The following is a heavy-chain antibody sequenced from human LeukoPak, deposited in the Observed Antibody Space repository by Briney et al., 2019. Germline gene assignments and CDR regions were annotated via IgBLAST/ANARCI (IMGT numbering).Heavy chain of an antibody. D-gene: IGHD4-17*01. CDR3: ARLYGGYGDYYFDY. Sequence: PGGSLRLSCAASGFTFSSYSMNWVRQAPGKGLEWVSYISSSSSTIYYADSVKGRFTISRDNAKNSLYLQMNSLRAEDSAVYYCARLYGGYGDYYFDYWGQGTLVTVSS. CDR2: ISSSSSTI. CDR1: GFTFSSYS. V-gene: IGHV3-48*01. J-gene: IGHJ4*02.